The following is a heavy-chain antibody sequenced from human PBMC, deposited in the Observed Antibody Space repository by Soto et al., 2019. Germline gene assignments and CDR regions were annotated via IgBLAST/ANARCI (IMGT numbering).Heavy chain of an antibody. CDR1: GCTFRSYE. D-gene: IGHD2-2*01. Sequence: PGGSLRLSCAASGCTFRSYEMNWVRQAQGKGLEWVSSISSSVTTIYYADTVRGRFAISRDNANNSLYLQMNSLRAEDTAVYYCARGIVPVWPVYGLDVWGQGTTVTVSS. CDR3: ARGIVPVWPVYGLDV. J-gene: IGHJ6*02. V-gene: IGHV3-48*03. CDR2: ISSSVTTI.